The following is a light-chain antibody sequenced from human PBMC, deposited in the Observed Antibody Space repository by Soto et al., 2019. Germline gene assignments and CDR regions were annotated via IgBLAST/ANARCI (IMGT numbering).Light chain of an antibody. CDR1: QSISSY. Sequence: DIQMTQSPSSLSASVGDRVTITCRASQSISSYLNWYQQKPGKAPKLLIYAASSLQSGVPSRFSGSGSGTDFTLTINSLQAEDVAVYYCQQRNIWPPVTFGHGTRLEI. V-gene: IGKV1-39*01. CDR3: QQRNIWPPVT. CDR2: AAS. J-gene: IGKJ5*01.